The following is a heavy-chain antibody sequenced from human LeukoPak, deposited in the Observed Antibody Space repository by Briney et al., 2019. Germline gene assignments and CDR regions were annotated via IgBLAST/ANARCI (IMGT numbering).Heavy chain of an antibody. V-gene: IGHV3-7*03. CDR1: GFTLSDFW. D-gene: IGHD6-13*01. Sequence: GGSLRLSCVVSGFTLSDFWMSWVRQAPGMGLEWVGNIRQDGGENYYVDSVKGRFTIPRDNSKNTVYLQMSSLRAEDTAVYYCAKDSPTIRSSSWLHYFDNWGQGTLVTVSS. CDR2: IRQDGGEN. J-gene: IGHJ4*02. CDR3: AKDSPTIRSSSWLHYFDN.